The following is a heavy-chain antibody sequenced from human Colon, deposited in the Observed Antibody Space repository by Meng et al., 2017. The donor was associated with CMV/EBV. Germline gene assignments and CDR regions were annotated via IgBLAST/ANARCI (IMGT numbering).Heavy chain of an antibody. J-gene: IGHJ6*02. CDR1: GGSVSSRSFH. D-gene: IGHD2-2*01. CDR3: ARGGAIVVPARYYYYGMDV. CDR2: IYYSGST. V-gene: IGHV4-61*01. Sequence: SETLSLTCAVSGGSVSSRSFHWAWIRQPPGKGLEWIGYIYYSGSTNYNPSLKSRVTISVDTSKNQFSLKLSSVTAADTAVYYCARGGAIVVPARYYYYGMDVWGQGTTVTVSS.